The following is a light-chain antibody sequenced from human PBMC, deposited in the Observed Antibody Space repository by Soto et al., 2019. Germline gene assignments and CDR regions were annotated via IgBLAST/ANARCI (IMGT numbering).Light chain of an antibody. J-gene: IGKJ1*01. Sequence: AIRMTQSPSSLSASTGDRVTITCRASQGISSYLAWHQQKPGKAPKLLIYAASTLQSGVPSRFSGSGSGTDFTLTISCLQSEDFATYYCQQYYSYPRTFGQGTKVDNK. CDR2: AAS. V-gene: IGKV1-8*01. CDR3: QQYYSYPRT. CDR1: QGISSY.